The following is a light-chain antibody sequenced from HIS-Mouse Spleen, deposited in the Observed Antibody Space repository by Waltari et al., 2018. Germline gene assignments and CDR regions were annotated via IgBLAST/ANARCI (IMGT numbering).Light chain of an antibody. J-gene: IGKJ4*01. Sequence: EIVLTQSPATLSLSPGERATLSCRASQSVSSYLAWYQRKPGQAPRLLIYDASNRATGIPARFSGSGSGTDFTLTISSLEPEDFAVYYCQQRSNWPPFTFGGGTKVEIK. V-gene: IGKV3-11*01. CDR3: QQRSNWPPFT. CDR2: DAS. CDR1: QSVSSY.